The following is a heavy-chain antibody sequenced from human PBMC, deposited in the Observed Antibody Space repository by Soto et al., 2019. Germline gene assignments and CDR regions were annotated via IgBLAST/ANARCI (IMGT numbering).Heavy chain of an antibody. V-gene: IGHV3-23*01. D-gene: IGHD3-22*01. Sequence: EVQLLEPGGGLVQPGGSLRLSCAASGITISNYPMSWVRQAPGKGLDWVSGMSGSGDRTYYADSAKGRFTISKDISRNSLSLQLDSLGVEDTAVYFCVKDNGGYPSTAPHLGQGTLVTVSS. CDR1: GITISNYP. CDR2: MSGSGDRT. CDR3: VKDNGGYPSTAPH. J-gene: IGHJ4*02.